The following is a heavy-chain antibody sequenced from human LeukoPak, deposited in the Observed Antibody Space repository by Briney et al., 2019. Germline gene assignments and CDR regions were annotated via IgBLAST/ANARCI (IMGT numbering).Heavy chain of an antibody. Sequence: SETLSLTCTVSGGSISSYCWSWIRQPPGKGLEWIGYIYYSGSTDYNPSLKSRVTISVDTSKNQFSLKLSSVTAADTAVYYCARVTSSGWYGFDYWGQGTLVTVSS. D-gene: IGHD6-19*01. J-gene: IGHJ4*02. CDR2: IYYSGST. V-gene: IGHV4-59*01. CDR3: ARVTSSGWYGFDY. CDR1: GGSISSYC.